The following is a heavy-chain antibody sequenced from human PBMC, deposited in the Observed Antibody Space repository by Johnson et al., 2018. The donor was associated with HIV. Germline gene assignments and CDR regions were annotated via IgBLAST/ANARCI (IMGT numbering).Heavy chain of an antibody. J-gene: IGHJ3*02. CDR3: ARAGLTYTLDALDI. CDR1: GFTFSSYA. CDR2: ISSNGGST. V-gene: IGHV3-64*01. Sequence: VQLVESGGGVARPGGSLRLSCAASGFTFSSYAMSWVRQAPGKGLEYVSAISSNGGSTYYANSVKGRFTISRDNSKNTLYLQMGSLRAEDMAVYYCARAGLTYTLDALDIWGQGTMVTVSS. D-gene: IGHD3-16*01.